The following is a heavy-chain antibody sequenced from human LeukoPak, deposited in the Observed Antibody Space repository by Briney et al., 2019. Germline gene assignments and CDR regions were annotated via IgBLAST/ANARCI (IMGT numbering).Heavy chain of an antibody. CDR2: ISGSGGST. CDR1: GFTFSSYA. V-gene: IGHV3-23*01. CDR3: AKGYYYDISGYFIADY. Sequence: GGSLRLSCAASGFTFSSYAMGWGRQAPGKGLEWVSTISGSGGSTYYADSVKGRFTISRDNSKNTLYLQMNSLRAEDTAVYYCAKGYYYDISGYFIADYWGQGTLVTVSS. J-gene: IGHJ4*02. D-gene: IGHD3-22*01.